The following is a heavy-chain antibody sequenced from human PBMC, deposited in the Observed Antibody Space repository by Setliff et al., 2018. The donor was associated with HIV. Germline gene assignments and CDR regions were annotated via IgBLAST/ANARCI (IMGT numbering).Heavy chain of an antibody. J-gene: IGHJ4*02. CDR2: IYTSGIT. CDR1: GASTNAYF. Sequence: SETLSLTCNVSGASTNAYFLSWVRHPAGKGLEWIGHIYTSGITNHNPSLKSRVTMSLDTSREQFSLRLRSVTAADTAIYYCAREPSPSQWQPLYFDVWGRGILVTVSS. CDR3: AREPSPSQWQPLYFDV. D-gene: IGHD6-19*01. V-gene: IGHV4-4*07.